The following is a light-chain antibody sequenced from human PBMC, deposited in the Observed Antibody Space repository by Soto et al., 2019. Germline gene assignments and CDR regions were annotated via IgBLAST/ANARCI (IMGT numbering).Light chain of an antibody. CDR3: SSYTSSSTVV. J-gene: IGLJ2*01. V-gene: IGLV2-14*01. CDR2: DVS. CDR1: SSDVGGYNY. Sequence: QSALTQPASVSGSPGQSITLSCTGTSSDVGGYNYVSWYQQHPGKAPKLMIYDVSNRPSGVSNRFSGSKSGNTASLTSSGLQAEDEADYYCSSYTSSSTVVVGGGTKRTVL.